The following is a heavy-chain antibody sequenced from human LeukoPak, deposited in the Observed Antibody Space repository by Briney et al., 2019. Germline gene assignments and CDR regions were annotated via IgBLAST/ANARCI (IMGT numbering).Heavy chain of an antibody. CDR2: IIPIFGTA. D-gene: IGHD1-1*01. CDR3: ASLYNWNDRLGKHDAFDI. Sequence: SVKVSCTASGVTFSTYAISWVRQAPGQGLEWMGGIIPIFGTANYAQKFQGRVTITADESTSTAYMELSCLRSEDTAVYYCASLYNWNDRLGKHDAFDIWGQGTMVTVSS. V-gene: IGHV1-69*13. J-gene: IGHJ3*02. CDR1: GVTFSTYA.